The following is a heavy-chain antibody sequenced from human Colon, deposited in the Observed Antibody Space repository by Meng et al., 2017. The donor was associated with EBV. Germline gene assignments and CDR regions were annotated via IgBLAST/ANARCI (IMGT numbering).Heavy chain of an antibody. V-gene: IGHV4-39*07. J-gene: IGHJ4*02. CDR3: ASSDYYRSDY. D-gene: IGHD3-22*01. CDR1: GTSISSSSDY. Sequence: HLQLQESGPGLVRPSETLSLTCTVSGTSISSSSDYWGWVRQPPGKGLEWIGETSHSGSTDYSPSLKSRVTISLDKSKNQLSLKLNSVTAADTAVYYCASSDYYRSDYWGQGTLVTVSS. CDR2: TSHSGST.